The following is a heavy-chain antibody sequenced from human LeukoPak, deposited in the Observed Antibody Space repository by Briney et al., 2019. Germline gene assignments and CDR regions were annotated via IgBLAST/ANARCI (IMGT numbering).Heavy chain of an antibody. D-gene: IGHD3-9*01. CDR3: TTTILPLYYYYGMDV. Sequence: GGSLRLSCAASGFTFSNAGMSWVRQAPGKGLEWVGRIKSKNDGETTDYAAPVKGRFTISRDDSKNTLYLQMNSLKTEDTAVYYCTTTILPLYYYYGMDVWGQGTTVTVSS. J-gene: IGHJ6*02. V-gene: IGHV3-15*01. CDR1: GFTFSNAG. CDR2: IKSKNDGETT.